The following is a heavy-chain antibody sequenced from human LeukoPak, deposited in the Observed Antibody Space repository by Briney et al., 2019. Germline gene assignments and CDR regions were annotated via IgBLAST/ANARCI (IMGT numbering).Heavy chain of an antibody. J-gene: IGHJ4*02. CDR3: ARGFGDGYTDFDY. CDR2: ISPSGGST. Sequence: ASVKVSCKASGFTFTSYYMHWVRQAPGQGLEWKGIISPSGGSTSYAQKFQGRVTVTRDMSTSTVYMELSSLRSEDTAVYYCARGFGDGYTDFDYWGQGTLVTVSS. D-gene: IGHD5-24*01. CDR1: GFTFTSYY. V-gene: IGHV1-46*01.